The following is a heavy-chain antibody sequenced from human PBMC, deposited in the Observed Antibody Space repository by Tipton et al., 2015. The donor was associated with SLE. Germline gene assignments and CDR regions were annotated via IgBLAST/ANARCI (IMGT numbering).Heavy chain of an antibody. CDR3: ARLDTLDAFDV. V-gene: IGHV4-59*08. D-gene: IGHD5-18*01. CDR2: IYYTGST. Sequence: TLSLTCVVSGGSISSYYWSWIRQPPGKGLEWIGFIYYTGSTYYNPPLKSRVTISVDASKIQFSLKLTSVTAADTAVYYCARLDTLDAFDVWGQGTMVTVSS. CDR1: GGSISSYY. J-gene: IGHJ3*01.